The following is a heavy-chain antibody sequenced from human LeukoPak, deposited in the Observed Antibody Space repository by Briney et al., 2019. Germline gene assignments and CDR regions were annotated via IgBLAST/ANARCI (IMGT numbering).Heavy chain of an antibody. D-gene: IGHD3-16*01. CDR1: GDSFSGYY. V-gene: IGHV4-59*01. CDR2: VYYSGGA. J-gene: IGHJ3*02. Sequence: SETLSLTCSVSGDSFSGYYWHWIRQPPGKGLEWIGNVYYSGGASYNPSLKSRLTISVDSSKYQFSLKLDSVTAADTAIYYCARQMTTLPPGRTFSIWGQGTMVIVSS. CDR3: ARQMTTLPPGRTFSI.